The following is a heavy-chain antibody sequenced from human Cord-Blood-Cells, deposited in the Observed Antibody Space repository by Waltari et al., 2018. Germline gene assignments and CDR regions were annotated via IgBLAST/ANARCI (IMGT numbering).Heavy chain of an antibody. V-gene: IGHV1-8*01. J-gene: IGHJ3*02. CDR3: ARTLGLEDAFDI. CDR2: MNPNSGNT. D-gene: IGHD7-27*01. CDR1: RYTFTSYD. Sequence: QVQLVQSGAEVKKPGASVKVSCKAFRYTFTSYDITWVGQATGQGLEWRGWMNPNSGNTGYAQKFQGRVTMTRNTSISTAYMELSSLRSEDTAVYYCARTLGLEDAFDIWGQGTMVTVSS.